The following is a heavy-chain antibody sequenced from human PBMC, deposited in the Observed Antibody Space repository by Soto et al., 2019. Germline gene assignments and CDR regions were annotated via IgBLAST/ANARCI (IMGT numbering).Heavy chain of an antibody. CDR2: INAGNGNT. Sequence: QVQLVQSGAEEKKPGASVKVYCKASGYTFTSYAMHWVRQAPGQRLEWMGWINAGNGNTKYSQKFQGRVTITRDTSASTAYMELSSLRSEDTAVYYCARDTGGHFDYWGQGTLVTVSS. CDR1: GYTFTSYA. J-gene: IGHJ4*02. D-gene: IGHD3-16*01. V-gene: IGHV1-3*05. CDR3: ARDTGGHFDY.